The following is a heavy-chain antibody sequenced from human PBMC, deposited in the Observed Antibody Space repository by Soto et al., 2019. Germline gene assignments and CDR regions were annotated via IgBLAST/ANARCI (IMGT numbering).Heavy chain of an antibody. CDR2: IIHIFGTA. CDR3: ARGIAASNSYYYYGMDV. J-gene: IGHJ6*02. Sequence: SVKVSCKASGGTFSSYAISWVRQAPGQGLEWMGGIIHIFGTANYAQKFQGRVTITADESTSTAYMELSSLRSEDTAVYYCARGIAASNSYYYYGMDVWGQGTTVTVSS. CDR1: GGTFSSYA. V-gene: IGHV1-69*13. D-gene: IGHD6-6*01.